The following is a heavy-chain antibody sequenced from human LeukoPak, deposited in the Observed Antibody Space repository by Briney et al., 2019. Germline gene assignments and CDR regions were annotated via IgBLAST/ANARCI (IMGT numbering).Heavy chain of an antibody. V-gene: IGHV1-2*02. CDR2: INPNSGGT. CDR3: ARALRKAPGMISRYYYDSSGPPGY. Sequence: GASVKVSCKASGYTFTGYYMHWVRQAPGQGLEWMGWINPNSGGTNYAQKFQGRVTMTRDTSISTAYMELSRLRSDDTAVYYCARALRKAPGMISRYYYDSSGPPGYWGQGTLVTVSS. J-gene: IGHJ4*02. CDR1: GYTFTGYY. D-gene: IGHD3-22*01.